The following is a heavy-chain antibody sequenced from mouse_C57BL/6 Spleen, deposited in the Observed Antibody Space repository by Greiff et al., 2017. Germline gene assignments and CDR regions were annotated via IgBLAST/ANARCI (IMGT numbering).Heavy chain of an antibody. CDR2: ISSGSSTI. CDR3: ARDYGSSDWYCDV. Sequence: EVMLVESGGGLVKPGGSLKLSCAASGFTFSDYGMHWVRQAPEQGLEWVAYISSGSSTIYYADTVKGRFTISIDNAKTTLFLQMTSLRSEDTAMYYCARDYGSSDWYCDVWGTGTTVTVSS. CDR1: GFTFSDYG. V-gene: IGHV5-17*01. J-gene: IGHJ1*03. D-gene: IGHD1-1*01.